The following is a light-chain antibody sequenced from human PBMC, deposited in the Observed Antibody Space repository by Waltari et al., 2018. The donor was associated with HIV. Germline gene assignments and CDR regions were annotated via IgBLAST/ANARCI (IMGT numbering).Light chain of an antibody. Sequence: QPALTQPASVSGSPGQSITISCTGTSSDVGGSNYVSWSQQHPGKAPKLMIYEVSNRPSGVSNRFSGSKSGNTASLTISGLQAEDEADYYCSSYTSSSTQVFGTGTKVTVL. CDR1: SSDVGGSNY. CDR2: EVS. V-gene: IGLV2-14*01. J-gene: IGLJ1*01. CDR3: SSYTSSSTQV.